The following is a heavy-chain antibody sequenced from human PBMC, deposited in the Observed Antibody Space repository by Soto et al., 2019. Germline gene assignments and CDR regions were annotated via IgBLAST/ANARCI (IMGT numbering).Heavy chain of an antibody. CDR2: IYYSGNT. Sequence: QLQLQESGPGLVKPSETLSLTCTVSGGSISNSRYYWGWIRQPPGKGLEWIGSIYYSGNTYHNPSLKSGATISVDTSKTPFSLRLGSVTAADTAAYYCGRGLFEDGCNDDYFDFWGQGTLVTVSS. D-gene: IGHD1-1*01. CDR3: GRGLFEDGCNDDYFDF. V-gene: IGHV4-39*01. J-gene: IGHJ4*02. CDR1: GGSISNSRYY.